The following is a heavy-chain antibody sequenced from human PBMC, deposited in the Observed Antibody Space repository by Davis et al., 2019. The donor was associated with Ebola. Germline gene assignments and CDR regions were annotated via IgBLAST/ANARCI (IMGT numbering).Heavy chain of an antibody. J-gene: IGHJ5*02. V-gene: IGHV3-74*01. CDR2: TKYDGSIT. CDR1: GFSLSSYW. Sequence: HTGGSLRLSCAASGFSLSSYWMHWVRQAPGKGLEWVSRTKYDGSITYYAESVKGRFTVSRDNAKNSLYLQINSLRAEDTAVYYCARGGTMIVVAIHPGSVWFDPWGQGTLVTVSS. CDR3: ARGGTMIVVAIHPGSVWFDP. D-gene: IGHD3-22*01.